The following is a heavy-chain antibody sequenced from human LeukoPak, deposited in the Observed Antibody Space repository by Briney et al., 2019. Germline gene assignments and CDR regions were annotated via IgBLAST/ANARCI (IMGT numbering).Heavy chain of an antibody. J-gene: IGHJ4*02. D-gene: IGHD3-22*01. CDR1: GLTFNDYA. Sequence: GGSLRLSSAASGLTFNDYAMHWVRQAPGKGLEWVSLISGDGGSTNYADSVKGRFTISRDNSKNSLYLQSNSPRTDDTALYYCARAIGIHCYDSSGYKSWYYFASWGLGNPVTVSS. V-gene: IGHV3-43*02. CDR3: ARAIGIHCYDSSGYKSWYYFAS. CDR2: ISGDGGST.